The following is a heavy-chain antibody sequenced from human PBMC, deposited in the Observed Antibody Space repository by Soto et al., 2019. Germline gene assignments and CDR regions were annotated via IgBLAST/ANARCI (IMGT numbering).Heavy chain of an antibody. CDR1: GGTFSSYA. CDR3: ARPSVQQLIRDYYYGMDV. CDR2: IIPIFGTA. J-gene: IGHJ6*02. V-gene: IGHV1-69*01. D-gene: IGHD6-13*01. Sequence: QVQLVQSGAEVKKPGYSVKVSCKASGGTFSSYAISWVRQAPGQGLEWMGGIIPIFGTANYAQKFQGRVTITADESTSTAYMELSSLRSEDTAVYYCARPSVQQLIRDYYYGMDVWGQGTTVTVSS.